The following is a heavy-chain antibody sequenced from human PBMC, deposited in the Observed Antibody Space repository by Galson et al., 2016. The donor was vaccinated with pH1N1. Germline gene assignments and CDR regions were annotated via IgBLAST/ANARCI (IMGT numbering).Heavy chain of an antibody. CDR1: GFTFSNYW. D-gene: IGHD3-22*01. J-gene: IGHJ4*02. CDR3: ARAIGSRSAY. CDR2: IKEDGSET. Sequence: SLRLSCAASGFTFSNYWMHWVRQVPGKGLEWVANIKEDGSETYYVDSVRGRFTISRDNAKNSLYLQTNSLRDEDTSLYYCARAIGSRSAYWGQGTPVTVSS. V-gene: IGHV3-7*01.